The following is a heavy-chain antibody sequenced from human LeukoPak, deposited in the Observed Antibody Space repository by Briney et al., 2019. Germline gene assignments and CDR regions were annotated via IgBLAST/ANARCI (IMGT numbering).Heavy chain of an antibody. D-gene: IGHD6-13*01. Sequence: SETLSLTCTVSGGSISSYYWSWIRQPPGKGLEWIGYIYYSGSTNYNPSLKSRVTISVDTSKNQFSLKLSSVTAADTAVYYCARGRGSSWYVTRSPFDYWGQGTLVTVSS. J-gene: IGHJ4*02. CDR1: GGSISSYY. CDR3: ARGRGSSWYVTRSPFDY. CDR2: IYYSGST. V-gene: IGHV4-59*12.